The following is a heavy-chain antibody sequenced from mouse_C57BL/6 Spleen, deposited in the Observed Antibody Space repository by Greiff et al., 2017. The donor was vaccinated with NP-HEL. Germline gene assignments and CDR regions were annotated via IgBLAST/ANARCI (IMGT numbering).Heavy chain of an antibody. CDR1: GFTFSDYG. V-gene: IGHV5-17*01. CDR2: ISSGSSTI. J-gene: IGHJ4*01. D-gene: IGHD5-1*01. CDR3: ARWYLYAMDY. Sequence: EVQRVESGGGLVKPGGSLKLSCAASGFTFSDYGMHWVRQAPEKGLEWVAYISSGSSTIYYADTVKGRFTISRDNAKNTLFLQMTSLRSEDTAMDYGARWYLYAMDYWGQGTSVTVSS.